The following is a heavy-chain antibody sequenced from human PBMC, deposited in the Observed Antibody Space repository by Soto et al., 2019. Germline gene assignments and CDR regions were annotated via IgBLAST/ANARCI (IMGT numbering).Heavy chain of an antibody. CDR3: ARDRSSSWSHAGWFDP. D-gene: IGHD6-13*01. CDR1: GGSISSGGYY. CDR2: IYYSGST. J-gene: IGHJ5*02. Sequence: QVQLQESGPGLVKPSQTLSLTCTVSGGSISSGGYYWSWIRQHPGKGLEWIGYIYYSGSTYYNPSLKSRVTISVDTSKNQFSLKLSSVTAADTAVYYCARDRSSSWSHAGWFDPWGQGTLVTVSS. V-gene: IGHV4-31*03.